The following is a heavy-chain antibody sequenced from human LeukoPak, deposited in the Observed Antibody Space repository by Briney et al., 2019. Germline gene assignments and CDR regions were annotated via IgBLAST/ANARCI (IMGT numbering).Heavy chain of an antibody. CDR3: TRGGYSGYADTRYYFDY. CDR2: ISSSGSTI. V-gene: IGHV3-11*01. Sequence: PGGSLRLACAASGFTFSDYYMSWIRQAPGKGLEWVSYISSSGSTIYYADSVKGRFTISRDNAKNSLYLQVNSLRAEDTAVYYCTRGGYSGYADTRYYFDYWGQGTLVTVSS. CDR1: GFTFSDYY. J-gene: IGHJ4*02. D-gene: IGHD5-12*01.